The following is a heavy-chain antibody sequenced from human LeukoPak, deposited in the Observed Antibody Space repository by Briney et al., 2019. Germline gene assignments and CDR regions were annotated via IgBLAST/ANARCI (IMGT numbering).Heavy chain of an antibody. V-gene: IGHV5-51*01. Sequence: KNGESLKISCKGSGYSFTSYWIGWVRQMPGKGLEWMGIIYPGDSDTRYSPSFQGQVTISVDKSIDTAFLQWSSLKASDSAIYYCARLTSFADLLTATRRSWFDPWGQGTLVTVSS. CDR1: GYSFTSYW. CDR2: IYPGDSDT. CDR3: ARLTSFADLLTATRRSWFDP. J-gene: IGHJ5*02. D-gene: IGHD2-21*02.